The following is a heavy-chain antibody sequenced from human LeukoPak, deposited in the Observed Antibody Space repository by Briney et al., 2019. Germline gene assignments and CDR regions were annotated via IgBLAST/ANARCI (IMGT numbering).Heavy chain of an antibody. V-gene: IGHV4-34*01. CDR3: TRTHNKPTNWFDP. CDR2: INHSGST. J-gene: IGHJ5*02. Sequence: KSSETLSLTCAVYGGSFSGYYWSWIRQPPGKGLEWIGEINHSGSTNYNPSLKSRVTISIDTSKNQFSLKLSSVTAADTAVYYCTRTHNKPTNWFDPWGQGTLVTVSS. CDR1: GGSFSGYY.